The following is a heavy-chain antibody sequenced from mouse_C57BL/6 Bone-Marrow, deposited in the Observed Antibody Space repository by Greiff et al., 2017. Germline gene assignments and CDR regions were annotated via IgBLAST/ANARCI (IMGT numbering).Heavy chain of an antibody. J-gene: IGHJ2*01. V-gene: IGHV1-80*01. CDR1: GYAFSSYW. CDR2: IYPGDGDT. Sequence: VKLMESGAELVKPGASVKISCKASGYAFSSYWMNWVKQRPGKGLEWIGQIYPGDGDTNYNGKFKGKATLTADKSSSTAYMQLSSLTSEDSAVYFCARRANWDTVFYYWGQGTTLTVSS. CDR3: ARRANWDTVFYY. D-gene: IGHD4-1*01.